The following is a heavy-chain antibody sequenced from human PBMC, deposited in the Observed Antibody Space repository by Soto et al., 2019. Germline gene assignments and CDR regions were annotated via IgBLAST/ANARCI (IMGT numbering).Heavy chain of an antibody. Sequence: ASVKVSCKASGGTFSSYAISWVRQAPGQGLEWMGGIIPIFGTANYAQKFQGRVTITADESTSTAYMELSSLRSEDTAVYYCAREEGNSLNWFDPWGQGTLVTVSS. CDR3: AREEGNSLNWFDP. J-gene: IGHJ5*02. V-gene: IGHV1-69*13. CDR2: IIPIFGTA. D-gene: IGHD4-4*01. CDR1: GGTFSSYA.